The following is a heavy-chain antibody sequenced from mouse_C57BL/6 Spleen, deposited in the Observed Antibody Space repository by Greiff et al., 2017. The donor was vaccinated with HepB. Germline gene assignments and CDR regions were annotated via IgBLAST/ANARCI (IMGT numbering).Heavy chain of an antibody. V-gene: IGHV1-42*01. CDR2: INPSTGGT. CDR3: AREELADY. Sequence: VQLQQSGPELVKPGASVKISCKASGYSFTGYYMNWVKQSPEKSLEWIGEINPSTGGTTYNQKFKAKATLTVDKSSSTAYMQLKSLTSEDSAVYYCAREELADYWGQGTTLTVSS. J-gene: IGHJ2*01. CDR1: GYSFTGYY.